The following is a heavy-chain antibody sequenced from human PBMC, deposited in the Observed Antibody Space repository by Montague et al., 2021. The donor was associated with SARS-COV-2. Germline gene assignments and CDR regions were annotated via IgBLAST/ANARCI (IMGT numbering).Heavy chain of an antibody. J-gene: IGHJ4*02. CDR2: IKEDGSER. V-gene: IGHV3-7*03. CDR3: ARGLYLDY. CDR1: GFTFSSYW. Sequence: SLRLSCAASGFTFSSYWMSWVRQAPGKGLEWVANIKEDGSERYCVDSVKGRFTISRDNAKNSLYLQMNSLSVEDTAVDYCARGLYLDYWGQGTLVTVSS. D-gene: IGHD4-11*01.